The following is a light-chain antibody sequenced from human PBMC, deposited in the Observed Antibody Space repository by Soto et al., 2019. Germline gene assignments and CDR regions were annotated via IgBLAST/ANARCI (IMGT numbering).Light chain of an antibody. V-gene: IGLV6-57*03. J-gene: IGLJ2*01. CDR2: EDN. CDR3: QSSDSSSHVI. Sequence: NFMLTQAHSVSESPGKTITISCTRNSCNIASNFVQWYRQRPGTAPTILIYEDNQRPSGVPGRFSGSIDSSSNSASLTISGLTTEDEGDYYCQSSDSSSHVIFGGGTKLTVL. CDR1: SCNIASNF.